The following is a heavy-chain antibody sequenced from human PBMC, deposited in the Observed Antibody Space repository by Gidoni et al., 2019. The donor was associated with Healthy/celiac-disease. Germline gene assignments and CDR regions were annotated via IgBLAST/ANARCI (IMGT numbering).Heavy chain of an antibody. V-gene: IGHV2-26*01. D-gene: IGHD6-13*01. CDR2: IFSNDEK. Sequence: QVPLKESGPVLVNPTDTLTLTCTVSGFSLSNARMGVSWIRQPPGNALQWLAHIFSNDEKSYSNSMKSRLTISKDTSKSQVVLTMTNRDPVDTATYYCARMNPSRGADYWGQGTLVTVSS. CDR1: GFSLSNARMG. J-gene: IGHJ4*02. CDR3: ARMNPSRGADY.